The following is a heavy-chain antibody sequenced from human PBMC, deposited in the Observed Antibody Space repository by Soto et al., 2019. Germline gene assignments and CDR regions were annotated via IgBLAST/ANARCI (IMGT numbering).Heavy chain of an antibody. V-gene: IGHV3-7*01. CDR2: IGEDGSEK. CDR3: ARGSGGHNYYYGMDV. Sequence: PGGSLRLSCTASGFTFSTYWMSWVRPAPGMGLEWVANIGEDGSEKYYVDSVKGRFTISRDNAKNSLYLQMNSLRADDTAVYYCARGSGGHNYYYGMDVWGQGTTVTVSS. CDR1: GFTFSTYW. J-gene: IGHJ6*02. D-gene: IGHD2-15*01.